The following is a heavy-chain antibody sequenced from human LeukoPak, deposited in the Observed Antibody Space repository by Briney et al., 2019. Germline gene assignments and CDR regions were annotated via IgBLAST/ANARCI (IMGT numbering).Heavy chain of an antibody. CDR2: INSDGSST. Sequence: GGSLRLSCAVSGFTFSSYWMHWVRQAPGKGLVWVSRINSDGSSTSYADSVKGRFTISRDNAKNTLYLQMNSLRAEDTAVYYCARVFSLSGTTDYWGQGTLVTVSS. J-gene: IGHJ4*02. CDR3: ARVFSLSGTTDY. CDR1: GFTFSSYW. D-gene: IGHD1-1*01. V-gene: IGHV3-74*01.